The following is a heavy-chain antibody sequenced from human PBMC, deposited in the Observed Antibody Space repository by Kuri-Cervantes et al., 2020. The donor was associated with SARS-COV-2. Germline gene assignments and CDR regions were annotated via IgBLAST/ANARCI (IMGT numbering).Heavy chain of an antibody. CDR1: GYTFTSYG. V-gene: IGHV1-18*01. J-gene: IGHJ4*02. CDR2: ISAYNGNT. CDR3: ATGAGWLRLRGYCFDY. Sequence: ASVKVSCKASGYTFTSYGISWVRQAPGQGLEWMGWISAYNGNTIYAQKFQGRVTMTEDTSTDTAYMELSSLRSEDTAVYYCATGAGWLRLRGYCFDYWGQGTLVTVSS. D-gene: IGHD5-12*01.